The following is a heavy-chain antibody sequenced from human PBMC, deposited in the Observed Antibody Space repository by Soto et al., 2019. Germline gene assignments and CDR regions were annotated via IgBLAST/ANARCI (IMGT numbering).Heavy chain of an antibody. CDR1: GFTFSSYA. Sequence: GGSLRLSCAASGFTFSSYAMHWVRQAPGKGLEYVSAISSNGGSTYYANSVKGRFTISRDNSKNTLYLQMGSLRAEDMAVYYCARGPLFGQVAFDYWGQGTLVTVSS. CDR3: ARGPLFGQVAFDY. V-gene: IGHV3-64*01. CDR2: ISSNGGST. J-gene: IGHJ4*02. D-gene: IGHD2-15*01.